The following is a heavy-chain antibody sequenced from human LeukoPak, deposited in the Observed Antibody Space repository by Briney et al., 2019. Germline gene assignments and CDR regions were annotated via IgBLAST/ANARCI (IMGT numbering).Heavy chain of an antibody. Sequence: GGSLRLSCAASGLTFTSYGMHWVRQAPGKGLEWVAVISYDGSNKYYADSVKGRFTISRDNSKNTLYLQMNSPRAEDTAVYYCATGKVDYWGQGNLVTVSS. CDR1: GLTFTSYG. CDR2: ISYDGSNK. D-gene: IGHD4-23*01. J-gene: IGHJ4*02. CDR3: ATGKVDY. V-gene: IGHV3-30*03.